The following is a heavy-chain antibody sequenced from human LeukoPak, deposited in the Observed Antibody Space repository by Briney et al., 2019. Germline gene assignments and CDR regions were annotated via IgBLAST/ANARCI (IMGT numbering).Heavy chain of an antibody. CDR3: AKHLAYGSGSYEGYFDY. CDR2: LSGSGITT. CDR1: GFTSSNSA. V-gene: IGHV3-23*01. J-gene: IGHJ4*02. Sequence: GGSLRLSCAASGFTSSNSAMSWVRQAPGKGLEWVSALSGSGITTYYADSVKGRFTISRDNSKNTLYLQMNSLRAEDTAVYYCAKHLAYGSGSYEGYFDYWGQGTLVTVSS. D-gene: IGHD3-10*01.